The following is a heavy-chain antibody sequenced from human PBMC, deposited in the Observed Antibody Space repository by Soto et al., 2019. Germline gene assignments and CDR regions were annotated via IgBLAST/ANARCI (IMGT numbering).Heavy chain of an antibody. CDR3: AGYPYGWVSAPPHEF. Sequence: VESGGGVVQPGRSLRLSCTDSGLTLTGHSMHWVRQAPGKGLEGLAGISDDGVNEYYAESVKGRFTISRDRTDKTVYLEMNGLKLEDTAIYYCAGYPYGWVSAPPHEFWGQGTLVTVSS. CDR1: GLTLTGHS. V-gene: IGHV3-30-3*01. D-gene: IGHD2-8*02. J-gene: IGHJ4*02. CDR2: ISDDGVNE.